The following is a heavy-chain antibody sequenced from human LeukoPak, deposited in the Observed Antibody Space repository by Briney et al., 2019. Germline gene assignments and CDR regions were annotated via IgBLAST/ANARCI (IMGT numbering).Heavy chain of an antibody. Sequence: EASVKVSCKASGGTFSSYAISWVRQAPGQGLEWMGGIIPILGTANYAQKFQGRVTITRDTSASTAYMELSSLRSEDTAVYYCARDPSDVPNPGWFDPWGQGTLVTVSS. CDR3: ARDPSDVPNPGWFDP. J-gene: IGHJ5*02. CDR2: IIPILGTA. CDR1: GGTFSSYA. V-gene: IGHV1-69*10.